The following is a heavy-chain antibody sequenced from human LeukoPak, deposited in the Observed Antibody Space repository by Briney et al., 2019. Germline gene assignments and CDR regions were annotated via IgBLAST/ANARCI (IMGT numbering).Heavy chain of an antibody. Sequence: ASVKVSCKASGYTFTSYYMHWVRQAPGQGLEWMGIINPSGGSTSYAQKFQGRVTMTRDTSTSTVYMELSSLRSEDTAVYYCTKDARYQPATSYYFDPWGQGTLVTVSS. J-gene: IGHJ4*02. CDR3: TKDARYQPATSYYFDP. CDR1: GYTFTSYY. V-gene: IGHV1-46*01. CDR2: INPSGGST. D-gene: IGHD2-2*01.